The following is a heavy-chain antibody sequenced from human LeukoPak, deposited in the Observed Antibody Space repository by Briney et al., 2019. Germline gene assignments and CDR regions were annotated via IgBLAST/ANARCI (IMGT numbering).Heavy chain of an antibody. V-gene: IGHV3-30*18. J-gene: IGHJ4*02. CDR3: AKDPWRRQQLGRSYFDY. CDR2: ISYDGSNK. Sequence: GGSLRLSCAASGFTFSSYGMHWVRQAPGKGPEWVAVISYDGSNKYYADSVKGRFTISRDNSKNTLYLQMNSLRAEDTAVYYCAKDPWRRQQLGRSYFDYWGQGTLVTVSS. D-gene: IGHD6-13*01. CDR1: GFTFSSYG.